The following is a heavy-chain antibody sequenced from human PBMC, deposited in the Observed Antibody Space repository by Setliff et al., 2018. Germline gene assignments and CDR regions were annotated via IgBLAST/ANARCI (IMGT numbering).Heavy chain of an antibody. J-gene: IGHJ3*02. CDR3: ASSFSSYYDSSGYPLGAFDI. Sequence: SVKVSCKASGGTFSSYAISWVRQAPGQGLEWMGGIIPILGIANYAQKFQGRVTITAVESTSTAYMELSSLRSEDTAVYYCASSFSSYYDSSGYPLGAFDIWGQGTMVTVSS. CDR1: GGTFSSYA. V-gene: IGHV1-69*10. D-gene: IGHD3-22*01. CDR2: IIPILGIA.